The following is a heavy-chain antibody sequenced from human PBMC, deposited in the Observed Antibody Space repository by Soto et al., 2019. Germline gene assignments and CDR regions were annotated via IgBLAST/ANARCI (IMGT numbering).Heavy chain of an antibody. D-gene: IGHD1-7*01. CDR3: TRGGNYYFDY. CDR2: INGDGGTI. V-gene: IGHV3-74*01. CDR1: GFTFSTSW. Sequence: EVQLVEAGGGLVQPGGSLRLSCAASGFTFSTSWIHWVRQAPGKGLVWVSRINGDGGTINYADSVKGRFTISRYNAKNTVYLQMNSLSADDTAVYYCTRGGNYYFDYWGQGTLVTVSS. J-gene: IGHJ4*02.